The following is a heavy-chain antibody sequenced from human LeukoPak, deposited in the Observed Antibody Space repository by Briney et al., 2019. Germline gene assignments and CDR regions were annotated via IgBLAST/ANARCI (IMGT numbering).Heavy chain of an antibody. CDR3: ARSRGYYGSGSYYLDY. Sequence: SETLSLTCTVSGGSISSSSYYWGWIRQPPGKGLEWIGSIYYSGSTYYNPSLKSRVTISVDTSKNQFSLKLSSVTAADTAVYYCARSRGYYGSGSYYLDYWGQGTLVTVSS. V-gene: IGHV4-39*01. CDR2: IYYSGST. J-gene: IGHJ4*02. D-gene: IGHD3-10*01. CDR1: GGSISSSSYY.